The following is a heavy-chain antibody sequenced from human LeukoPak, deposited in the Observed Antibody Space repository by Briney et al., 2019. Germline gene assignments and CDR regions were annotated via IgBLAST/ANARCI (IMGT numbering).Heavy chain of an antibody. V-gene: IGHV4-34*01. CDR1: GGSFSGYY. CDR2: INHSGST. Sequence: SETLSLTCAVYGGSFSGYYWSWIRQPPGKGLEWIGEINHSGSTNYNPSLKSRVTISVDTSKNQFSLKLSSVTAADTAVYYCARSVYYMDVWGKGTTDTVSS. CDR3: ARSVYYMDV. J-gene: IGHJ6*03.